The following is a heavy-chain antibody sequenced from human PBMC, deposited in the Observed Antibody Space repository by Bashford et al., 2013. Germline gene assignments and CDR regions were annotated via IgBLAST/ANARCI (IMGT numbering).Heavy chain of an antibody. CDR3: ARDPSNYDILTGYPTPWYFDL. J-gene: IGHJ2*01. V-gene: IGHV4-30-4*01. CDR2: IYYSGST. Sequence: SETLSLTCTVSGGSISSGDYYWSWIRQPPGKGLEWIGYIYYSGSTYYNPSLKSRVTISVDTSKNQFSLKLSSVTAADTAVYYCARDPSNYDILTGYPTPWYFDLWGRGTLVTVSS. D-gene: IGHD3-9*01. CDR1: GGSISSGDYY.